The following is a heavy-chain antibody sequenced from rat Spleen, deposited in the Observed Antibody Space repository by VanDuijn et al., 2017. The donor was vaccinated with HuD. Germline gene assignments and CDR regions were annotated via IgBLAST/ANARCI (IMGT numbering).Heavy chain of an antibody. J-gene: IGHJ2*01. CDR3: ARDTGYYDGYYRSFDY. CDR1: GHSITSSYR. D-gene: IGHD1-12*03. Sequence: EVQLQESGPGLVKPSQSLSLTCSVTGHSITSSYRWNWIRRFPGNKLEWMGYINSAGNTLYNPSLKSRISITRDTSKNQFFLQLNSVTTEDTATYYCARDTGYYDGYYRSFDYWGQGVMVTVSS. CDR2: INSAGNT. V-gene: IGHV3-3*01.